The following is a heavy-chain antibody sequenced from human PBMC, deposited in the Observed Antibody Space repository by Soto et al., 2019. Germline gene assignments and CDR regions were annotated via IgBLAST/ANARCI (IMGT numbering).Heavy chain of an antibody. J-gene: IGHJ3*01. CDR2: ISTDNGIT. V-gene: IGHV1-18*01. D-gene: IGHD6-19*01. CDR3: ARVRGTSMTVDGGALDL. Sequence: ASVKVSCKASGYTFPTYGISWVRQAPGQGLDWMGWISTDNGITNTAQKVQGRVTMTTDTSTTTAYMELESLRSDDTAVYYCARVRGTSMTVDGGALDLWGQGTMVTVSS. CDR1: GYTFPTYG.